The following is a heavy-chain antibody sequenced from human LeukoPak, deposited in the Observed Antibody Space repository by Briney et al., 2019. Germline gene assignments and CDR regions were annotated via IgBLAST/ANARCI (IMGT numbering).Heavy chain of an antibody. CDR2: IYYSGST. CDR3: ARDSPYYYDKGYMEV. J-gene: IGHJ6*03. V-gene: IGHV4-59*12. Sequence: PSETLSLTCTVCGGSISSYYWSWLRQPPGKGLEWIGYIYYSGSTNYNPSLKSRVTISVDTSKTHFSLKLSSVPAADTAVYYCARDSPYYYDKGYMEVWGKGTTVTVSS. D-gene: IGHD3-22*01. CDR1: GGSISSYY.